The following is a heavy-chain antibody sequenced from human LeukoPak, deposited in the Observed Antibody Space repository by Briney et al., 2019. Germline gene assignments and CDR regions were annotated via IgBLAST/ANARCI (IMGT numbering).Heavy chain of an antibody. CDR3: ARAYYDISAGCGY. V-gene: IGHV1-46*01. CDR2: INPSGGST. Sequence: GASVKVSCKPSGYSFTSYSMHWVRQAPGQGLEWMGIINPSGGSTTYAQHFQGRVTMTRDMSTSTVYMELSSLRSEDTAVYYCARAYYDISAGCGYWGQGTLVTVSS. CDR1: GYSFTSYS. J-gene: IGHJ4*02. D-gene: IGHD3-22*01.